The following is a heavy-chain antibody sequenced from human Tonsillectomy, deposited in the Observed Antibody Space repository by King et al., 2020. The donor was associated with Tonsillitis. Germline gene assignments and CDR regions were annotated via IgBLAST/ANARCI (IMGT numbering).Heavy chain of an antibody. CDR2: ISYDGSNK. Sequence: QLVQSGGGVVQPGRSLRLSCAASGFTFSSYAMHWVRQAPGKGLEWVAVISYDGSNKYYADSVKSRFTISRDNSKNTLYLQMNSLGAEDTAVYYCARSYYYDSSGYYSDDAFDIWGQGTMVTVSS. V-gene: IGHV3-30-3*01. J-gene: IGHJ3*02. CDR3: ARSYYYDSSGYYSDDAFDI. D-gene: IGHD3-22*01. CDR1: GFTFSSYA.